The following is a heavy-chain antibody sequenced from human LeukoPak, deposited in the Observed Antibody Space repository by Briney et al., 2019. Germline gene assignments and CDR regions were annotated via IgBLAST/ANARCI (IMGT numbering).Heavy chain of an antibody. CDR2: IYYSGST. CDR3: ARHIRYYDSSGYHDAFDI. Sequence: PSETLSLTCTVSGGSISSYYWSWIRQPPGKGLEWIGYIYYSGSTNYNPSLKSRVTISVDTSKNQFSLKLSSVTAADTAVYYCARHIRYYDSSGYHDAFDIWGQGTMVTVSS. CDR1: GGSISSYY. V-gene: IGHV4-59*08. J-gene: IGHJ3*02. D-gene: IGHD3-22*01.